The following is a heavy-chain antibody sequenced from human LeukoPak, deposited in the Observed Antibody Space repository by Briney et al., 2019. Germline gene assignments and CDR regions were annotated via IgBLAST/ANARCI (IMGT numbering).Heavy chain of an antibody. CDR2: IYYSGST. J-gene: IGHJ4*02. V-gene: IGHV4-30-4*07. Sequence: TSQTLSLTCAVSGGSISSGGYSWSWIRQPPGKGLEWIGYIYYSGSTNYNPSLKSRVTISVDTSKNQFSLKLSSVTAADTAVYYCARSHDSSGPSVGYWGQGTLVTVSS. CDR3: ARSHDSSGPSVGY. D-gene: IGHD3-22*01. CDR1: GGSISSGGYS.